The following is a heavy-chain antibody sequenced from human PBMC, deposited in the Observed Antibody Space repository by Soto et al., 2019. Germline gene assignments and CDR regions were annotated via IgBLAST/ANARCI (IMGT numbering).Heavy chain of an antibody. V-gene: IGHV1-8*01. CDR3: AVVLRYFDWSDY. CDR1: GYTFTSYD. D-gene: IGHD3-9*01. Sequence: QVQLVQSGAEVKKPGASVKVSCKASGYTFTSYDINWVRQATGQGLEWMGWMNPNSGNTGYAEKFQGRGTMTRNTSISKAYMELSSLRSEDTAVYYCAVVLRYFDWSDYWGQGTLVTVSS. J-gene: IGHJ4*02. CDR2: MNPNSGNT.